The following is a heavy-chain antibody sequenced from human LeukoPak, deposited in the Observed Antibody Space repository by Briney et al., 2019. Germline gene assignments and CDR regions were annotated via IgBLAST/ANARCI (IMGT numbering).Heavy chain of an antibody. V-gene: IGHV3-43*02. Sequence: GGSLRLYCAASGFTFDDYAMHWVRQAPGKGLEWVSPISGDGGSTYYADSVKGRFTISRDNSKNSLYLQMNSLRTEDTALYYCANTRDYYDSSGYYPSAFDIWGQGTMVTVSS. CDR1: GFTFDDYA. CDR2: ISGDGGST. D-gene: IGHD3-22*01. J-gene: IGHJ3*02. CDR3: ANTRDYYDSSGYYPSAFDI.